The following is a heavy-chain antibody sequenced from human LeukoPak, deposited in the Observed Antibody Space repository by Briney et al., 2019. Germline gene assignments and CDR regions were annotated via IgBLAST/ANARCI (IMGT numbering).Heavy chain of an antibody. CDR3: ARVVVVAATQCWFDP. J-gene: IGHJ5*02. V-gene: IGHV1-18*01. CDR1: GYTFTSYG. CDR2: ISAYNGNT. Sequence: ASVKVSCKASGYTFTSYGISWVRQAPGQGLEWMGWISAYNGNTNYAQKLQGRVTMTTDTSTSTAYMKLRSLRSDDTAVYYCARVVVVAATQCWFDPWGQGTLVTVSS. D-gene: IGHD2-15*01.